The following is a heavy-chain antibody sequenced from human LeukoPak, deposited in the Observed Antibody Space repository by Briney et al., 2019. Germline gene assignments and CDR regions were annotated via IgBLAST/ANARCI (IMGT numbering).Heavy chain of an antibody. J-gene: IGHJ6*03. CDR3: ARLGYYYYMDV. Sequence: PSETLSLTCTVSGGSISSSSYYWGWIRQPPGKGLEWIGSIYYSGSTYYNPSLKSRVTISVDTSKNQFSLKLSSVTAADTAVYYCARLGYYYYMDVWGKGTTVTTSS. V-gene: IGHV4-39*01. CDR2: IYYSGST. CDR1: GGSISSSSYY.